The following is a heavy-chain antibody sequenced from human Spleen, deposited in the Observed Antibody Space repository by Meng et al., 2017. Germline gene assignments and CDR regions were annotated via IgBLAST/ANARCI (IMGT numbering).Heavy chain of an antibody. CDR2: IRSKANSYAT. CDR3: TFPTYFYDSSGLDH. CDR1: GFTFSGSA. Sequence: GESLKISCAASGFTFSGSAMHWVRQASGKGLEWVGRIRSKANSYATAYAASVKGRFTISRDDSKNTAYLQMNSLKTEDTAVYYCTFPTYFYDSSGLDHWGQGTLVTVSS. J-gene: IGHJ4*02. V-gene: IGHV3-73*01. D-gene: IGHD3-22*01.